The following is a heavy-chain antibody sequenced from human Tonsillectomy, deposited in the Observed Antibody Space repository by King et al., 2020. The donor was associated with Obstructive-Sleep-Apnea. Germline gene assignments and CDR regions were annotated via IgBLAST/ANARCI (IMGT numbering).Heavy chain of an antibody. D-gene: IGHD6-13*01. CDR3: AKDLRAAPGSNWFDP. CDR1: GFTFSSYA. Sequence: VQLVESGGGLIQPGGSLRLSCAASGFTFSSYAMSWVRQAPGKGLEWVSVISGSGGSTHYADSVKGRFTISRDNSKNTLYLQMNSLRVEDTAIYYCAKDLRAAPGSNWFDPWGQGTLVTVSS. CDR2: ISGSGGST. J-gene: IGHJ5*02. V-gene: IGHV3-23*04.